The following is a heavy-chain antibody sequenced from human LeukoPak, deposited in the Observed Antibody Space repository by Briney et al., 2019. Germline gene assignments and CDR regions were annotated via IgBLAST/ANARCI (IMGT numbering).Heavy chain of an antibody. CDR1: GGSFSGYY. Sequence: SETLSLTCAVYGGSFSGYYWSWIRQPPGKGLEWIGEINHSGSTNYSPSLKSRVTISIDTSKNHFSLELSSVTAADTAVYFCAKADLPVRSPYNWFDPWGQGTLVTVSS. CDR3: AKADLPVRSPYNWFDP. V-gene: IGHV4-34*01. CDR2: INHSGST. J-gene: IGHJ5*02. D-gene: IGHD3-10*01.